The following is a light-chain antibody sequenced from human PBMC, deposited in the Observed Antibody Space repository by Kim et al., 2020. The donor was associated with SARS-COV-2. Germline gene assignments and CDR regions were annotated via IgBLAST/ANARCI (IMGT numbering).Light chain of an antibody. CDR1: QTVDRN. V-gene: IGKV3-15*01. CDR3: QQFSKWPLT. Sequence: PGERVTLSCRASQTVDRNLAWYQQKGGQPPRLLIYRASTRATDIPDRFSDSGSGTEFTLTIHSLRSEDSGNYYCQQFSKWPLTFGGGTKVDIK. CDR2: RAS. J-gene: IGKJ4*01.